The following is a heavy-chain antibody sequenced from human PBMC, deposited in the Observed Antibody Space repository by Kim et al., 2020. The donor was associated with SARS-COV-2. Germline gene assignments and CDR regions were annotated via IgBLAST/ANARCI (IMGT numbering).Heavy chain of an antibody. CDR1: GGSFSGYY. J-gene: IGHJ4*02. CDR2: INHSGST. V-gene: IGHV4-34*01. CDR3: ARRQRYRIQLWLPEPYYFDY. Sequence: SETLSLTCAVYGGSFSGYYWSWIRQPPGKGLEWIGEINHSGSTNYNPSLKSRVTISVDTSKNQFSLKLSSVTAADTAVYYCARRQRYRIQLWLPEPYYFDYWGQGTLVTVSS. D-gene: IGHD5-18*01.